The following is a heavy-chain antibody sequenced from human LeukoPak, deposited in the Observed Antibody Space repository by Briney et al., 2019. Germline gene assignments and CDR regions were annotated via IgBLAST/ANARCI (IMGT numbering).Heavy chain of an antibody. V-gene: IGHV3-23*01. CDR3: AKEAVRDMAYDY. CDR2: ISGSASST. CDR1: GFTFSSYA. D-gene: IGHD2-15*01. J-gene: IGHJ4*02. Sequence: GGSLRLSCAAAGFTFSSYAMSWVCQAPGKGLEWVSAISGSASSTYYADSVKGRFTISRDNSKNTLYLQMNSLRADDTAVYYCAKEAVRDMAYDYWGQGTLVIVSS.